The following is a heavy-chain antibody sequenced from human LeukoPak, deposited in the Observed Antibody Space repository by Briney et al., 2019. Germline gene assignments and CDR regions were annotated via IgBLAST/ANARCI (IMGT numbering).Heavy chain of an antibody. V-gene: IGHV3-7*01. D-gene: IGHD6-19*01. CDR1: GLTFSSYW. Sequence: GGSLRLSCAASGLTFSSYWMSWVRQAPGKGLEWVANIKQDGSEKYYVDSVKGRFTISRDNAKNSLYLQMNSLRAEDSAVYYCAREGGVWQWLAYVDYWGQGALVTVSS. CDR3: AREGGVWQWLAYVDY. J-gene: IGHJ4*02. CDR2: IKQDGSEK.